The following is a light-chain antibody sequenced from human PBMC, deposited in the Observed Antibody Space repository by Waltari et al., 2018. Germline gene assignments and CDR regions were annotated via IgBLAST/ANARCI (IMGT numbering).Light chain of an antibody. V-gene: IGKV3-20*01. J-gene: IGKJ1*01. CDR3: QNHERLPAT. CDR1: QNIVRY. CDR2: AAS. Sequence: ELVLMQSLGTRSLSPGDRATPSCRARQNIVRYLVWYQQKPGPPPRHLIYAASTRATGIPDMIIGRGSGNDDSLTIARLEPEHFAVCWCQNHERLPATSGQGTKVEI.